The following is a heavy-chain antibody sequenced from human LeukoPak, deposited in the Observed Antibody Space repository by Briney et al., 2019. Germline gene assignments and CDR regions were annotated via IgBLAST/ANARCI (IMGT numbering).Heavy chain of an antibody. CDR3: ARDIVVVPAATRYYYYYYGMDV. Sequence: SETLSLTCAVYGGSFSGYYWSWIRQPPGKELEWIGEINHSRSTNYNPSLKSRVTISVDTSKNQFSLKLSSVTAADTAVYYCARDIVVVPAATRYYYYYYGMDVRGQGTTVTVSS. D-gene: IGHD2-2*01. CDR2: INHSRST. CDR1: GGSFSGYY. J-gene: IGHJ6*02. V-gene: IGHV4-34*01.